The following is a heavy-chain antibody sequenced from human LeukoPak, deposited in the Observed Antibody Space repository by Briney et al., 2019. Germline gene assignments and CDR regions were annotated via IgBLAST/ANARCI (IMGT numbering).Heavy chain of an antibody. D-gene: IGHD3-3*01. Sequence: GGSLRLSCAVSGFTFSSYSMNWVRQAPGKGLEWVSSISSSSSYIYYADSVKGRFTISRDNAKNSLYLQMNSLRAEDTAVYYCARDSADYDFWSGYFMYYYGMDVWGQGTTVTVSS. V-gene: IGHV3-21*01. CDR1: GFTFSSYS. CDR3: ARDSADYDFWSGYFMYYYGMDV. J-gene: IGHJ6*02. CDR2: ISSSSSYI.